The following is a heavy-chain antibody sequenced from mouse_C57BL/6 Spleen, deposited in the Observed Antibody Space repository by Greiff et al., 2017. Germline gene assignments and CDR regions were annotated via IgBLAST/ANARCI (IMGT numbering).Heavy chain of an antibody. J-gene: IGHJ1*03. V-gene: IGHV1-72*01. CDR3: ARSYGSHWYFDV. CDR1: GYTFTSYW. D-gene: IGHD1-1*02. CDR2: IDPNSGGT. Sequence: QVHVKQPGAELVKPGASVKLSCKASGYTFTSYWMHWVKQRPGRGLEWIGRIDPNSGGTKYNEKFKSKAKLTVDKPSSTAYMQLSSLTSEDSAVSYCARSYGSHWYFDVWGTGTTVTVSS.